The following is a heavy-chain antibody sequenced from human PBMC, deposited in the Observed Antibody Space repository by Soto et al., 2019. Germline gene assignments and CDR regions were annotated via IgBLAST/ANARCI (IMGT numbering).Heavy chain of an antibody. J-gene: IGHJ4*02. CDR2: VFPTGST. V-gene: IGHV4-4*02. CDR1: GGSIDTKNW. Sequence: QVQLQESGPGLVKPSGTLSVTCVVSGGSIDTKNWWCWVRQPPGKGLGWIGEVFPTGSTNYNPSLKSRVIMSMDKAKNQFSLTLNSVTAADTAVYFCARWETIALGAVAYGVGFDSWGQGTLVTVSS. CDR3: ARWETIALGAVAYGVGFDS. D-gene: IGHD6-19*01.